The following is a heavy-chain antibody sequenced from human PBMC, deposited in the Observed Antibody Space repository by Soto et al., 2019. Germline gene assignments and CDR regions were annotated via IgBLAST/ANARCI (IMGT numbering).Heavy chain of an antibody. CDR3: ARGNVSFDFDS. Sequence: QIHLVESGGGVVQPGGSLRLSCGASRFSFGSFGVHWVRQAPGKGLEWVAFISRYRINTFYVDYVKGRFTLSRDNSRNTAYLHMPALRNDDTALYLCARGNVSFDFDSGGQGTLVIVSS. J-gene: IGHJ4*02. V-gene: IGHV3-30*03. CDR2: ISRYRINT. CDR1: RFSFGSFG.